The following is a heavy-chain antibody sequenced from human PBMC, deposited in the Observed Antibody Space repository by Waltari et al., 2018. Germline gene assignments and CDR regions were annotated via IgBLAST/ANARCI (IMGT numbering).Heavy chain of an antibody. V-gene: IGHV3-15*01. CDR1: GFTFNNAW. Sequence: EVQLVESGGGLVKPGGSLRVSCAASGFTFNNAWMKWVGRIKSKTNGGTIDYAAPVKGRFTISRDDSKNTLYLQMNNLKTEDTAVYYCAKDPVKNYYDTSGYYKLNWGQGTLVTVSS. D-gene: IGHD3-22*01. CDR3: AKDPVKNYYDTSGYYKLN. CDR2: IKSKTNGGTI. J-gene: IGHJ4*02.